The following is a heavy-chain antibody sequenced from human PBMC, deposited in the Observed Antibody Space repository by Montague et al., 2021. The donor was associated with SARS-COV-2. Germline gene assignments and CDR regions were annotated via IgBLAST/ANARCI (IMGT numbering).Heavy chain of an antibody. Sequence: SETLSLTCAAYGGSFSGYYWSWIRQPPGKGLEWIGEINHSGSTNYNPSLKSRVTISVDTSKNQFSLKLSSLTAADTAVYYCARGRTVTTFYSYYGRDVWGQGTTVTVSS. D-gene: IGHD4-17*01. CDR1: GGSFSGYY. CDR3: ARGRTVTTFYSYYGRDV. V-gene: IGHV4-34*01. J-gene: IGHJ6*02. CDR2: INHSGST.